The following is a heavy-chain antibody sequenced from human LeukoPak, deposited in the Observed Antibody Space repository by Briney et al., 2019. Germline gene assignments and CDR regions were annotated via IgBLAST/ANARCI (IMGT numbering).Heavy chain of an antibody. J-gene: IGHJ4*02. V-gene: IGHV1-2*06. CDR3: ARLSAL. CDR2: IDPKNGDT. Sequence: GASVKVSCKTSGYPFSDYYIHWIRQASGQGLESMGRIDPKNGDTKYAQRSQGRLTISMDTSIDTVYMELSSLRYDDTAVYYCARLSALWGQGTLVTVSS. CDR1: GYPFSDYY.